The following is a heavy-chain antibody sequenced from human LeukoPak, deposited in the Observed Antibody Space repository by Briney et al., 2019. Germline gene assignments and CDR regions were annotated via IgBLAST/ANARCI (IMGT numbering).Heavy chain of an antibody. CDR2: IYSGGSA. D-gene: IGHD3-22*01. J-gene: IGHJ3*02. Sequence: GGSLRLSCAPSGFIVSRKYMSSVRQAPGKGLEWVSVIYSGGSADYADSVKGRFTISRDNSKNTLHLQMKSMRAEDTAVYYCANMSNYSTSLGYYAVDMWGQGTMVTVSS. V-gene: IGHV3-66*01. CDR3: ANMSNYSTSLGYYAVDM. CDR1: GFIVSRKY.